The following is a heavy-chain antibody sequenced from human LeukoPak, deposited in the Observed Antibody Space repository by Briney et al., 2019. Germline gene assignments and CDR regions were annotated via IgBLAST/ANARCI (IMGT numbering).Heavy chain of an antibody. J-gene: IGHJ5*02. CDR1: GFTFSSYT. V-gene: IGHV3-21*01. CDR3: ARAVAGSQLDH. D-gene: IGHD6-19*01. CDR2: IRSSSSYI. Sequence: PGGSLRLSCAASGFTFSSYTMNWVRLAPGKGLEWVSSIRSSSSYIYYADSVKGRFTISRDNAKNSLYLQMNSLTVADTAVYYCARAVAGSQLDHWGQGTPVTVSS.